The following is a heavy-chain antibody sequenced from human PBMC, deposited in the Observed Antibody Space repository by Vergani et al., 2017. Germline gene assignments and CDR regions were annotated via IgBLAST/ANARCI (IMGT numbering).Heavy chain of an antibody. Sequence: EVQLEQPGAAVKKPGESLEISCKGSGKSFSRNWIAWVRERPGQGLEWMGMIYPGNSETRNNPSFRGQVTMSVDKSISTAYLQWSSLKASDSAMYYCARVYCRGMSCAGTDYFYHIDVWGKGTTVTVS. CDR2: IYPGNSET. J-gene: IGHJ6*03. D-gene: IGHD3/OR15-3a*01. CDR3: ARVYCRGMSCAGTDYFYHIDV. V-gene: IGHV5-51*03. CDR1: GKSFSRNW.